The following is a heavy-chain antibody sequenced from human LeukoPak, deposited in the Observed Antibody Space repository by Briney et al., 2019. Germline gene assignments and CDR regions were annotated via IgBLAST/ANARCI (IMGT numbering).Heavy chain of an antibody. V-gene: IGHV3-48*02. D-gene: IGHD3-10*01. CDR3: ARDLTSFIRGLPLDY. Sequence: SGGSLRLSCAASGFTFSGYSMNWVRQAPGKGLEWVSYISSSSSTTYYADSVQGRFTISRDNAKNSLYLQMNSLRDEDTAVYYCARDLTSFIRGLPLDYWGQGTLVTVSS. CDR1: GFTFSGYS. CDR2: ISSSSSTT. J-gene: IGHJ4*02.